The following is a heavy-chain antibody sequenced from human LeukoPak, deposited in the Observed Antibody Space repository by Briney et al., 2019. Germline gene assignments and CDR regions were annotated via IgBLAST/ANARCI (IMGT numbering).Heavy chain of an antibody. CDR1: GDSASSNSAA. Sequence: SQTLSLTSAISGDSASSNSAAWNWIRQSPSRGLEWLGRAYYRAKWYNDYAVSVKSRITINPDTSKNQFSLQLNSVTPEDTAVYYCARAPGSGSLVDYWGQGTLVTVSS. CDR3: ARAPGSGSLVDY. J-gene: IGHJ4*02. CDR2: AYYRAKWYN. V-gene: IGHV6-1*01. D-gene: IGHD3-10*01.